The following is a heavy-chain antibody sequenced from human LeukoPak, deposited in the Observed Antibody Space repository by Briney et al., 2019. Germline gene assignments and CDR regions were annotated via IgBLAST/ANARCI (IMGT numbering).Heavy chain of an antibody. J-gene: IGHJ4*02. Sequence: ASVKVSCKASGYTFASYDINWVRQATGQGLEWMGWMNPNSGNTGYAQKFQGRVTITRNTSLSTAYMELSSLRSEDTAVYYCARGGIQLIDYWGQGTLVTVSS. D-gene: IGHD5-18*01. V-gene: IGHV1-8*03. CDR2: MNPNSGNT. CDR3: ARGGIQLIDY. CDR1: GYTFASYD.